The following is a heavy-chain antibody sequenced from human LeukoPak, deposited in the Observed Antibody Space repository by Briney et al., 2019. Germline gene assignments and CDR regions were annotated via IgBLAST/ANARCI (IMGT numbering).Heavy chain of an antibody. CDR3: ARDPLGLYWYFDL. V-gene: IGHV3-33*01. J-gene: IGHJ2*01. CDR1: GFTFSSYG. Sequence: PGGSLRLSCAASGFTFSSYGMHWVRQAPGKGLEWVAVIWYDGSNKYYADSVKGRFTISRDNSKNTLYLQMNSLRAEDTAVYYCARDPLGLYWYFDLWGRGTLVTVSS. CDR2: IWYDGSNK. D-gene: IGHD3/OR15-3a*01.